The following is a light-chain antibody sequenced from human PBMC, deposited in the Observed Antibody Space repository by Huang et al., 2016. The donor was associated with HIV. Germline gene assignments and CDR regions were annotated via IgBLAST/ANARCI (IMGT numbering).Light chain of an antibody. CDR1: QSVGTN. J-gene: IGKJ1*01. V-gene: IGKV3-15*01. Sequence: EIVMTQSPATLSVSPGERATLSCTASQSVGTNVAWYQQKPGQCPRLLILHSSSRATGVPVRFSGSGSGTEFTLTISSLQSEDFALYHCQQYNNWLTFGRGTKVEIK. CDR2: HSS. CDR3: QQYNNWLT.